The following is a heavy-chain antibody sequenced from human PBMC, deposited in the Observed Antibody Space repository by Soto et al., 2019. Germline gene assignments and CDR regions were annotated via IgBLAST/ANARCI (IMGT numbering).Heavy chain of an antibody. CDR2: IHSGGST. CDR3: ARNLFYDRDLGGFDP. V-gene: IGHV3-53*01. CDR1: GFTVSSNY. J-gene: IGHJ5*02. D-gene: IGHD3-22*01. Sequence: EVQLVESGGGLIQPGGSLRLSCAASGFTVSSNYMSWVRQAPGKGLEWVSVIHSGGSTYYADSVKGRFTISSDNLKNTLYLQMNNLRADDTALYYCARNLFYDRDLGGFDPWGQGTLVTVSS.